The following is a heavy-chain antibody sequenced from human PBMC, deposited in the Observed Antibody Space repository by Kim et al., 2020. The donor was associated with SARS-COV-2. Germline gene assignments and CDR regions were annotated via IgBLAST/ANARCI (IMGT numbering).Heavy chain of an antibody. CDR1: GFTFDDYG. CDR3: AREITMVRGVNYYYGMDV. J-gene: IGHJ6*02. D-gene: IGHD3-10*01. CDR2: INWNGGST. V-gene: IGHV3-20*01. Sequence: GGSLRLSCAASGFTFDDYGMSWVRQAPGKGLEWVSGINWNGGSTGYADSVKGRFTISRDNAKNSLYLQMNSLRAEDTALYHCAREITMVRGVNYYYGMDVWGQGTTVTVSS.